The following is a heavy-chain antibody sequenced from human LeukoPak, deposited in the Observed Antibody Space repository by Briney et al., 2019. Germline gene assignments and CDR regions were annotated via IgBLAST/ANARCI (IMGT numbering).Heavy chain of an antibody. V-gene: IGHV3-66*01. CDR2: IYSTGST. CDR3: ARARLGELYKDAFDI. J-gene: IGHJ3*02. Sequence: PGGSLRLSCAAPGFTVSSNYMSWVRQAPGEGLQWVSLIYSTGSTFYADSVKGRFTISRDNYKNTLYLQMNSLRAEDTAVYYCARARLGELYKDAFDIWGQGTMVTVSS. CDR1: GFTVSSNY. D-gene: IGHD3-10*01.